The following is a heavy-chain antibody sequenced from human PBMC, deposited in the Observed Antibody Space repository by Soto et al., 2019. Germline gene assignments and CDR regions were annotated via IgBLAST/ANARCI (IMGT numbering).Heavy chain of an antibody. Sequence: QVYLVQSGAEVKKPGSSVKVSCRPSGGTFTNYAINWVRQAPGQGLEWMGRFIPVFGTTNYAQRFQGRVTIFADESTRTAYMELSSLRSEDTAVYYCASPNRFLSSREWSGSYFAYWGQGTLVTVSS. V-gene: IGHV1-69*01. CDR3: ASPNRFLSSREWSGSYFAY. CDR1: GGTFTNYA. J-gene: IGHJ4*02. D-gene: IGHD6-13*01. CDR2: FIPVFGTT.